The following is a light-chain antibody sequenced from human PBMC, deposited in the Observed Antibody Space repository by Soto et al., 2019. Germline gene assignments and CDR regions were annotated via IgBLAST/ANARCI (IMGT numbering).Light chain of an antibody. J-gene: IGKJ1*01. Sequence: EIVLKQSPGTLSLSPGERVTLSCRASQSVTSSYIAWYQQKSGQAPRLLLYGASSRATGIPDRFRGSGSGTDFTLTISRLEPEDFAVYYCQQYGGLPTFGQGTKVDNK. CDR2: GAS. V-gene: IGKV3-20*01. CDR1: QSVTSSY. CDR3: QQYGGLPT.